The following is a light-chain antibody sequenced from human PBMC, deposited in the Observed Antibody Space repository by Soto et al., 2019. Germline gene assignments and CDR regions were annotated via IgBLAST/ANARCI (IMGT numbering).Light chain of an antibody. J-gene: IGKJ2*01. CDR2: DAS. Sequence: EIVLTQSPGTLSLSPGERATLSCRASQSVSSSYLAWYQQKPGQAPRLLIYDASSRATGIPDRFSGSGSGTDFTLTISRLEPEDFAVYYCQQFGSSVYTFGPGTKVDI. CDR1: QSVSSSY. CDR3: QQFGSSVYT. V-gene: IGKV3-20*01.